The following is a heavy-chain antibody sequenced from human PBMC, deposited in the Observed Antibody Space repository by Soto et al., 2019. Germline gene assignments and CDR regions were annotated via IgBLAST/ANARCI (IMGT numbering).Heavy chain of an antibody. CDR3: AKGHWGVDNQLPHPTGDFDY. CDR1: GFIFSSYA. V-gene: IGHV3-30*18. CDR2: LSYDGSFK. J-gene: IGHJ4*02. Sequence: QVQLVESGGGVVQPGRSLRLACAASGFIFSSYAMQWVRQAPGKGLEWVAVLSYDGSFKYYADSVKGRFTISRDNSKNTLYLQMNSLRAEDTAVYYCAKGHWGVDNQLPHPTGDFDYWGQGTLVTVSS. D-gene: IGHD2-2*01.